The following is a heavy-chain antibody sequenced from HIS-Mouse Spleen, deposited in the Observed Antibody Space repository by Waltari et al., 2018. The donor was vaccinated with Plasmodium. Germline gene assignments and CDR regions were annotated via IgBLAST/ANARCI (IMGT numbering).Heavy chain of an antibody. CDR3: AKDWVASNYFDY. V-gene: IGHV3-30*18. J-gene: IGHJ4*02. Sequence: QVQLVESGGGVVQPGRSLRLSCAASGFTFSSYGMHWVRQAPGTGLEWVAVISYDGSNKYYADSVKGRFTISRDNSKNTLYLQMNSLRAEDTAVYYCAKDWVASNYFDYWGQGTLVTVSS. CDR1: GFTFSSYG. D-gene: IGHD2-15*01. CDR2: ISYDGSNK.